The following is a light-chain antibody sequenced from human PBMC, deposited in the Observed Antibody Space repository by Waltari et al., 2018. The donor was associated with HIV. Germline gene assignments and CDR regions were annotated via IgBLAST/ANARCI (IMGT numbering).Light chain of an antibody. V-gene: IGLV2-14*01. CDR3: CSYTTSSTLV. J-gene: IGLJ2*01. CDR2: EDT. CDR1: SSDVGAHNH. Sequence: QSALTQPASMSGSPGQSITISCTGTSSDVGAHNHVSWYQQHPGKVPKLMICEDTNRPSEIANRFSGSKSGNTASLTISGLQAEDEADYYCCSYTTSSTLVFGGGTKLTVL.